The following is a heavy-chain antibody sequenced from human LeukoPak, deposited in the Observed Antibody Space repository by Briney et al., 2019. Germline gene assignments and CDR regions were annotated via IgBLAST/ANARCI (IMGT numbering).Heavy chain of an antibody. J-gene: IGHJ4*02. CDR3: ATGGAAAGEF. Sequence: ASVKVSCKVSGYTLTELSMHWVRQAPGNGLEWMGGFDPEDGETIYAQKFQGRVTMTEDTSTDTAYMEPSSLRSEDTAVYYCATGGAAAGEFWGQGTLVTVSS. CDR1: GYTLTELS. V-gene: IGHV1-24*01. D-gene: IGHD6-13*01. CDR2: FDPEDGET.